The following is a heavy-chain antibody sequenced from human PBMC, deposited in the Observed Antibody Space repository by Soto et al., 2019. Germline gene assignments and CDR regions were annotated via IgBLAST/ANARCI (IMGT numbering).Heavy chain of an antibody. CDR3: AKVHIAVAGKYFDY. V-gene: IGHV3-23*01. D-gene: IGHD6-19*01. CDR1: GFTFSRYA. Sequence: VGSLRLSCAASGFTFSRYAMSWVRQAPGKGLEWVSAISGSGGSTYCADSVKGRFTISRDNSKNTLYLQMNSLRAEDTAVYYCAKVHIAVAGKYFDYWGQGTLVTVSS. CDR2: ISGSGGST. J-gene: IGHJ4*02.